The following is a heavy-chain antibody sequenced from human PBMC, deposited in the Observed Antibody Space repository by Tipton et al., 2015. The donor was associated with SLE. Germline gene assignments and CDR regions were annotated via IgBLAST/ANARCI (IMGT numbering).Heavy chain of an antibody. D-gene: IGHD3-3*01. CDR2: IYHSGGT. CDR3: ARHGGY. Sequence: TLSLTCTVSGGSVSSNPHYWSWIRQPPGKGLEWIGDIYHSGGTNHSPSLRSRLTTSVDTSKNQFSLRLSSVTAADTAVYYCARHGGYWGQGTLVTVSS. CDR1: GGSVSSNPHY. J-gene: IGHJ4*02. V-gene: IGHV4-61*01.